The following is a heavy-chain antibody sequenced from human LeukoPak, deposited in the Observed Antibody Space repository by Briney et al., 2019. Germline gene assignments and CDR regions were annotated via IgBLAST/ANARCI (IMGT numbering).Heavy chain of an antibody. D-gene: IGHD3-10*01. Sequence: GGSLRLSCAGSGFTFASYAVHWVRQAPGKRLEWVAFISSDGTTEHYRDSVKGRFTLSRDNSKNTVSLQMNSLGTEDTAVYYCAKAQGSGSYYAIDYWGQGTLVTVSS. V-gene: IGHV3-30-3*01. CDR1: GFTFASYA. J-gene: IGHJ4*02. CDR2: ISSDGTTE. CDR3: AKAQGSGSYYAIDY.